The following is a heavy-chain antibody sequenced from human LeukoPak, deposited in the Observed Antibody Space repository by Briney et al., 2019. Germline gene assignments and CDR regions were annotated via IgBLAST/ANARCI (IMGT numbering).Heavy chain of an antibody. D-gene: IGHD2-2*01. CDR2: ISSSSSYI. CDR3: ARAPKYCSSTSCYASHFDY. Sequence: GGSLRLSCAASGFTFSSYSMNWVRQAPGKGLEWVSSISSSSSYIYYADSVKGRFTISRDNAKNSLYLQMNSLRAEDTAVYYCARAPKYCSSTSCYASHFDYWGQGTLVTVSS. J-gene: IGHJ4*02. CDR1: GFTFSSYS. V-gene: IGHV3-21*01.